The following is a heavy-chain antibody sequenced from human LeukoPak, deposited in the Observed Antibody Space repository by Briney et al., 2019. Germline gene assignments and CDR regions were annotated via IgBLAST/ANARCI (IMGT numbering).Heavy chain of an antibody. CDR2: INWNGGSR. CDR3: ARDRCSSTSCYNTPNWFDP. J-gene: IGHJ5*02. CDR1: GFKFDDYG. V-gene: IGHV3-20*01. D-gene: IGHD2-2*02. Sequence: PGGSLRLSCAASGFKFDDYGMSWVGQVPGKGLEWASGINWNGGSRGYADSVKGRFTISRDNAKNSVYLQMNSLRSEDTAFYHCARDRCSSTSCYNTPNWFDPWGQGTLVTVSS.